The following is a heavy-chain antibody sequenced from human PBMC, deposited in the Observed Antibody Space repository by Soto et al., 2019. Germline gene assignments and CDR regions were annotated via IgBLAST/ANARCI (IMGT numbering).Heavy chain of an antibody. J-gene: IGHJ4*02. V-gene: IGHV4-59*01. CDR3: ARDAFSSSHFDY. Sequence: SETLSLTCTVSGGSISNYYWSWIRQPPGKGLEWIGYVYYSGSTNYNPSLKSRVTISVDTSKNQFSLKLSSVTAADTAVYYCARDAFSSSHFDYWGQGIPVTVSS. CDR2: VYYSGST. D-gene: IGHD2-2*01. CDR1: GGSISNYY.